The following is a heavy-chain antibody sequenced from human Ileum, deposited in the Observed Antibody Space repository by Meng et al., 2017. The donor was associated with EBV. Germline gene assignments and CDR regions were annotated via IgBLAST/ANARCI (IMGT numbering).Heavy chain of an antibody. D-gene: IGHD6-19*01. Sequence: QAQLQQSGPGLVQPSQTLSLTCAISGDSVSTNSAAWNWIRPSPSRGLEWLGRTYYRSKWYNEYAVSVKSRITINADTSKNQFSLQLNSVTPEDTAVYYCARGARLAPFDYWGQGTLVTVSS. J-gene: IGHJ4*02. CDR2: TYYRSKWYN. CDR3: ARGARLAPFDY. V-gene: IGHV6-1*01. CDR1: GDSVSTNSAA.